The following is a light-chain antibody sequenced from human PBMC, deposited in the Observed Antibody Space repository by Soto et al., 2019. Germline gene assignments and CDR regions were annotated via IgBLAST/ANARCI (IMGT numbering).Light chain of an antibody. CDR2: GAS. CDR1: QSVDIN. CDR3: QQYRSWPRT. V-gene: IGKV3-15*01. J-gene: IGKJ5*01. Sequence: EIVLTQSPATLSVSPGERVTLSCRASQSVDINLAWYQQKPGQAPRLLIYGASTRATDMSGTFSGRGSGTEFTLTISNVRPEDFAVYYCQQYRSWPRTFGQGTRLEI.